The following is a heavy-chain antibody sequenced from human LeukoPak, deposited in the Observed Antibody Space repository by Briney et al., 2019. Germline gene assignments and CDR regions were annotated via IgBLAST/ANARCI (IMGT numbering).Heavy chain of an antibody. CDR3: ARESGIAARPQAYWYFDL. D-gene: IGHD6-6*01. CDR1: GGTFSSYA. V-gene: IGHV1-69*01. Sequence: SVKVSCKASGGTFSSYAISWVRQAPGQGLAWMGGIIPIFGTANYAQKFQGRVTITADESTSTAYMELSSLRSEDTAVYYCARESGIAARPQAYWYFDLWGRGTLVTVSS. CDR2: IIPIFGTA. J-gene: IGHJ2*01.